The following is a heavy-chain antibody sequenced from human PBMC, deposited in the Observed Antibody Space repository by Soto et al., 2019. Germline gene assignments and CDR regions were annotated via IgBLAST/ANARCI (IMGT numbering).Heavy chain of an antibody. CDR3: ARERFTMMSMDV. V-gene: IGHV4-59*01. Sequence: SETLSLTCTVSGGSISSYYWSWIRQPPGKGLEWIGYIYYSGITNYNPSLKSRVTISVDTSKNQFSLKLSSVTAADTAVYYCARERFTMMSMDVWGQGTTVTVSS. D-gene: IGHD3-22*01. CDR1: GGSISSYY. CDR2: IYYSGIT. J-gene: IGHJ6*02.